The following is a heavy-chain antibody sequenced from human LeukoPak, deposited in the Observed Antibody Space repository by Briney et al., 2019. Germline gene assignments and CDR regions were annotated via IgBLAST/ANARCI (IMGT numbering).Heavy chain of an antibody. V-gene: IGHV3-15*01. CDR3: TTAVPSIAALDY. J-gene: IGHJ4*02. Sequence: GGSLRLSCAASGFTFSNAWMSWVRQAPGKGLEWDGRIKSKTDGGTTDYAAPVKGRFTISRDDSKNTLYLQMNSLKTEDTAVYYCTTAVPSIAALDYWGQGILVTVSS. CDR1: GFTFSNAW. CDR2: IKSKTDGGTT. D-gene: IGHD6-6*01.